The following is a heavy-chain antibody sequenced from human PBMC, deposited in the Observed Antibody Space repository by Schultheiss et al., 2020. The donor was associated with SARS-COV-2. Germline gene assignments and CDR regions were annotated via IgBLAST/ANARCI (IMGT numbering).Heavy chain of an antibody. CDR3: ARARYYYDRGGRYYYYGMDV. Sequence: GSLRLSCTVSGGSISSYYWSWIRQPPGKGLEWIGYIYYSGSTKHNPSLKSRVTISIDTSKNQFSLKLSSVTAADTAVYYCARARYYYDRGGRYYYYGMDVWGQGTTVTVSS. V-gene: IGHV4-59*12. CDR2: IYYSGST. J-gene: IGHJ6*02. CDR1: GGSISSYY. D-gene: IGHD3-22*01.